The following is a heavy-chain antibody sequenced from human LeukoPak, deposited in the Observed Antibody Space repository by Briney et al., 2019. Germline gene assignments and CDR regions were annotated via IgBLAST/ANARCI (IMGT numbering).Heavy chain of an antibody. Sequence: KSSXXLSLTCTVSGGSISSSSYYWGWIRQPPGKGLEWIGSIYYSGSTYYNPSLKSRITISVDTSKNKFSLKLSSVTAADTAVYYCARHRREYCSSTSCHYYYYYYMDVWGKGTTVTVSS. CDR3: ARHRREYCSSTSCHYYYYYYMDV. CDR1: GGSISSSSYY. J-gene: IGHJ6*03. D-gene: IGHD2-2*01. CDR2: IYYSGST. V-gene: IGHV4-39*01.